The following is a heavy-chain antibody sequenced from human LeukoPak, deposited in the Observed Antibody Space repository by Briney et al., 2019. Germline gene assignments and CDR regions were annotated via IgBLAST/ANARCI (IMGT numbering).Heavy chain of an antibody. CDR3: ARGEADYYGSGPGYYFDY. CDR2: ISSSSSYI. D-gene: IGHD3-10*01. J-gene: IGHJ4*02. CDR1: GFTFSSYS. Sequence: PGGSLRLSCAASGFTFSSYSMNWVRQAPGKGLEWVSSISSSSSYIYYADSVKGRFTISRDNAKNSLYLQMNSLRAEDTAVYYCARGEADYYGSGPGYYFDYWGQGTQVTVSS. V-gene: IGHV3-21*01.